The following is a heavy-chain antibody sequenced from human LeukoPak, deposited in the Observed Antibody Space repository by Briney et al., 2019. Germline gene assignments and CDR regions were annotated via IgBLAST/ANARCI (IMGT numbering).Heavy chain of an antibody. V-gene: IGHV4-4*07. CDR1: GGSISSYY. CDR2: IYTSGST. CDR3: ARDLAADRYNWNDADAFDI. J-gene: IGHJ3*02. D-gene: IGHD1-1*01. Sequence: PSETLSLTCTVSGGSISSYYWSWIRQPAGEGLEWIGRIYTSGSTNYNPSLKSRVTMSVDTSKNQFSLKLSSVTAADTAVYYCARDLAADRYNWNDADAFDIWGQGTMVTVSS.